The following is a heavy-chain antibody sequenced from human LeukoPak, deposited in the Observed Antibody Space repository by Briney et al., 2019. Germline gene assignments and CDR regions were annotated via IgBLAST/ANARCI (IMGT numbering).Heavy chain of an antibody. CDR1: GFTFSSYA. CDR3: ARDPLGTRPGFDY. Sequence: GGSLRLSCAASGFTFSSYAMHWVRQAPGRGLEWVAVISYDGSNKYYADSVKGRFTISRDSSKNTLYLQMNSLRAEDTAVYYCARDPLGTRPGFDYWGQGTLVTVSS. CDR2: ISYDGSNK. J-gene: IGHJ4*02. D-gene: IGHD1-1*01. V-gene: IGHV3-30*04.